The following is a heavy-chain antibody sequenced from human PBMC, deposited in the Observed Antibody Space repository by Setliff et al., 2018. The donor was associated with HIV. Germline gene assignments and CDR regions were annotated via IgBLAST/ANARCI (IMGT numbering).Heavy chain of an antibody. V-gene: IGHV3-48*03. CDR3: ARDLVWPYSSRWYDSFDI. J-gene: IGHJ3*02. CDR2: IRSSGSDK. CDR1: GFSFRSYE. Sequence: GGSLRLSCAASGFSFRSYEMNWVRQAPGKGLEWVSYIRSSGSDKYYADSVKGRFTTSRDNAKNSLYLQMNSLRAEDTAVYYCARDLVWPYSSRWYDSFDIWGQGTMVTVSS. D-gene: IGHD6-13*01.